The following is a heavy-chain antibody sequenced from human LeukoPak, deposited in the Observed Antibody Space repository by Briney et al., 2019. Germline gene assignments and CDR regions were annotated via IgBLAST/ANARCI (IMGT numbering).Heavy chain of an antibody. CDR3: ARAQPRDSTPDY. CDR1: GYTFTGYY. Sequence: ASVKVSCKASGYTFTGYYMHWVRHAPGQGLEWMGWINPNSGGTNYAQKFQGRVTMTRDTSISTAYMELSRLRSDDTAVYYCARAQPRDSTPDYWGQGTLVTVSS. CDR2: INPNSGGT. D-gene: IGHD2-15*01. J-gene: IGHJ4*02. V-gene: IGHV1-2*02.